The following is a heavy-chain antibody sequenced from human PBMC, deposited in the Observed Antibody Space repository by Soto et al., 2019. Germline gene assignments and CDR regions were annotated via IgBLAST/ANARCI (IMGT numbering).Heavy chain of an antibody. V-gene: IGHV1-69*13. CDR3: ARGPGYSYGFGWFDP. CDR2: IIPIFGTA. D-gene: IGHD5-18*01. CDR1: GGTFSSYA. J-gene: IGHJ5*02. Sequence: SVKVSCKASGGTFSSYAISWVRQAPGQGLEWMGGIIPIFGTANYAQKFQGRATITADESTSTAYMELSSLRSEDTAVYYCARGPGYSYGFGWFDPWGQGTLVTVSS.